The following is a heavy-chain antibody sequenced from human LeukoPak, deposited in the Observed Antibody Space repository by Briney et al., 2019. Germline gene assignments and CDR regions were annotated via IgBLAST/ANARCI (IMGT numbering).Heavy chain of an antibody. CDR1: GFTFSTYA. CDR2: ISGSAGTT. D-gene: IGHD5-24*01. J-gene: IGHJ4*02. V-gene: IGHV3-23*01. Sequence: GGSLRLSCAASGFTFSTYAMSWVRQAPGKGLEWVSGISGSAGTTSYAHSVKGRFTISRDNSKNTLYLQMNSLRVEDTAVYYCAKTGDGYYYFDYWGQGTLVTVSS. CDR3: AKTGDGYYYFDY.